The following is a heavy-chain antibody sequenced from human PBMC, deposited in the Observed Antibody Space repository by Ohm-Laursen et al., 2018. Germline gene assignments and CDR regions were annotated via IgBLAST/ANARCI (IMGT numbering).Heavy chain of an antibody. Sequence: SLRLSCSASGFTLSNYDMYWVRQDTGRSLEWVAGIGTAGDTFYPGSVKGRFTISRENAKNSLYLQMHGLRVGDTAVYYCARDFQGVEYGMDVWGQGTTVTVSS. D-gene: IGHD2-8*01. V-gene: IGHV3-13*01. J-gene: IGHJ6*02. CDR3: ARDFQGVEYGMDV. CDR2: IGTAGDT. CDR1: GFTLSNYD.